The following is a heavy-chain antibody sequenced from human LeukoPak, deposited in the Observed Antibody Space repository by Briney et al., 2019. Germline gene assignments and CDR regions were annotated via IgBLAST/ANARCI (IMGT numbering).Heavy chain of an antibody. D-gene: IGHD3-10*01. CDR3: ARLSFSLVRGKNWFDP. CDR2: IYYSGST. V-gene: IGHV4-59*08. Sequence: SETLSLTCTVSGGSISSYYWSWIRQPPGKGLEWIGYIYYSGSTNYNPSLKSRVTISVDTSKNQFSLKLSSVTAADTAVYYCARLSFSLVRGKNWFDPWGQGTVVRLSS. J-gene: IGHJ5*02. CDR1: GGSISSYY.